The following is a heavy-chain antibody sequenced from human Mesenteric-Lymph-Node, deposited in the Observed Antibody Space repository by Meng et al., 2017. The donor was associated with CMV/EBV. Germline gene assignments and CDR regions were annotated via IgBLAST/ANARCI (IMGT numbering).Heavy chain of an antibody. CDR1: GTFSRSV. V-gene: IGHV1-69*15. CDR2: IVPVFGPP. D-gene: IGHD3-10*01. CDR3: ARDQGYYGSGEGYFDY. J-gene: IGHJ4*02. Sequence: GTFSRSVISWVRQAPGQGLEWMGKIVPVFGPPNHAQKFQDRITITADESTNTAYMELRSLRSEDTAVYYCARDQGYYGSGEGYFDYWGQGTLVTVSS.